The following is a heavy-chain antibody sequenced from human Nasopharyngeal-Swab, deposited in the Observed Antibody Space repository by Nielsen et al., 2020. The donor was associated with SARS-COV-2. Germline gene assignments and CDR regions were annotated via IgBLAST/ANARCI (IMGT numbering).Heavy chain of an antibody. CDR2: ISGSGGST. Sequence: GGSLRLSCAASGFTFSSYAMSWVRQAPGKGLEWVSAISGSGGSTYYADSVEGRFTISRDNSKNTLYLKMNSLRAEDTAIYYCAKVAGRDNWFDPWGQGTLVTVSS. CDR3: AKVAGRDNWFDP. D-gene: IGHD6-25*01. J-gene: IGHJ5*02. V-gene: IGHV3-23*01. CDR1: GFTFSSYA.